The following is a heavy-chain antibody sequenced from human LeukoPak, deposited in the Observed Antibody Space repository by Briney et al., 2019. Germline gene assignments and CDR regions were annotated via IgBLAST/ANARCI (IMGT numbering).Heavy chain of an antibody. CDR3: AREGTDYYYMDV. CDR1: GFTFSSYG. CDR2: ISGSGGST. D-gene: IGHD1-14*01. Sequence: GGSLRLSCAASGFTFSSYGMSWVRQAPGKGLEWVSAISGSGGSTYYADSVKGRFTISRDNAKNSLYLQMNSLRAEDTAVYYCAREGTDYYYMDVWGKGTTVTVSS. J-gene: IGHJ6*03. V-gene: IGHV3-23*01.